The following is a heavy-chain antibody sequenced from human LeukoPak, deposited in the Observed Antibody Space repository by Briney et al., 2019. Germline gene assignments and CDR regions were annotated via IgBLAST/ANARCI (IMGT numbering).Heavy chain of an antibody. CDR3: ARSDSHGSGSHTVFDAFDI. J-gene: IGHJ3*02. D-gene: IGHD3-10*01. CDR1: GDSISAYY. V-gene: IGHV4-59*01. Sequence: SETLSLTCTVSGDSISAYYWSWIRRPPGRGLEWIGYIDDSGNTNYNPSLKTQVTLSLDKSKNQFSLQLNFVTAADTAMYYCARSDSHGSGSHTVFDAFDIWGQGTRVTVSS. CDR2: IDDSGNT.